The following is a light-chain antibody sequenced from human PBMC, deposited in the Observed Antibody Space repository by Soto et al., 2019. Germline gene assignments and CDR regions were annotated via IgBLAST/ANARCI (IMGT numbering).Light chain of an antibody. CDR2: GAS. Sequence: EIVLTQSPGTLALSPGERATLSCRARQSISSSYLAWYQQKPGQAPRLLVYGASSRATGIPDRFSGSGSGTDFTLTISSLEPEDFALYYCQQYRSTFWPFAQGT. V-gene: IGKV3-20*01. CDR1: QSISSSY. J-gene: IGKJ1*01. CDR3: QQYRSTFWP.